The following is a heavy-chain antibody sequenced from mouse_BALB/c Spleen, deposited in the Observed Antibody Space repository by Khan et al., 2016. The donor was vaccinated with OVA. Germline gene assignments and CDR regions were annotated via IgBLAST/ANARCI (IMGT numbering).Heavy chain of an antibody. Sequence: QVQLQQSGPELVRPGVSVKISCKGSGYTFTDYSMHWVKQSHAKSLEWIGVISTDSVNTNYNQKFKGKATLTADISSSTAYMELARMTSEDSASYYCAISDYCDYWGQGTTLTVSS. D-gene: IGHD1-3*01. CDR2: ISTDSVNT. J-gene: IGHJ2*01. V-gene: IGHV1S137*01. CDR1: GYTFTDYS. CDR3: AISDYCDY.